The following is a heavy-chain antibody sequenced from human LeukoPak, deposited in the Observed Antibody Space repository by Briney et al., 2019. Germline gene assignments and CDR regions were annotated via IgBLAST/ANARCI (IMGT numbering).Heavy chain of an antibody. CDR1: GGTFSSYA. J-gene: IGHJ6*02. D-gene: IGHD2-2*01. CDR2: IIPIFGTA. CDR3: ARTFIDIVVVPAAKQPGAPDYYYYGMDV. V-gene: IGHV1-69*13. Sequence: ASVNVSCKASGGTFSSYAISWVRQAPGQGLEWMGGIIPIFGTANYAQKFQGRVTITADESTSTAYMELSSLRSEDTAVYYCARTFIDIVVVPAAKQPGAPDYYYYGMDVWGQGTTVTVSS.